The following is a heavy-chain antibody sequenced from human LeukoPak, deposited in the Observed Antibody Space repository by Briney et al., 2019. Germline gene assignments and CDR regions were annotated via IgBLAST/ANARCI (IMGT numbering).Heavy chain of an antibody. Sequence: PSETLSLTCTVSGGSISSSSYYWGWIRQPPGKGLEWIGSIYYSGSTYYNPSLKSRVTISVDTSKNQFSLKLSSVTAADTAVYYCARQYDSSGYYFIFPYYFDCWGQGTLVTVSS. J-gene: IGHJ4*02. CDR1: GGSISSSSYY. V-gene: IGHV4-39*01. CDR2: IYYSGST. D-gene: IGHD3-22*01. CDR3: ARQYDSSGYYFIFPYYFDC.